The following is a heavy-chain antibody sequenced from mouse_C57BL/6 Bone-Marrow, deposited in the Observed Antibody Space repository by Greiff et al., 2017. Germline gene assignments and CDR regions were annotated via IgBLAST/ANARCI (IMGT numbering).Heavy chain of an antibody. D-gene: IGHD1-1*01. CDR1: GFSFTSYG. V-gene: IGHV2-2*01. Sequence: VQLQQSGPGLVQPSPSLSITCTVSGFSFTSYGVHWVRQSPGKGLEWLGVIWSGGSTDYSAAFISRLSISKDNSKSQVFFKMNRQQADDTAIYYCARDPYYYGTFYYAMDYWGQGTSVTVSS. CDR3: ARDPYYYGTFYYAMDY. CDR2: IWSGGST. J-gene: IGHJ4*01.